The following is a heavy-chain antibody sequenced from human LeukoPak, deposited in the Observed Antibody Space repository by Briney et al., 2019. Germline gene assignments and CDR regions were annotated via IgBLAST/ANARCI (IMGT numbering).Heavy chain of an antibody. Sequence: GGSLRLSCAASGFTFSSYWMSWVRQAPGKGLEWVANIKQDGSEKYYVDSVKGRFTVSRDNAKNSLYLQMNSLRAEDTAVYYCARGGDLAYCSGDCYSDWFDPWGQGTLVTVSS. CDR2: IKQDGSEK. J-gene: IGHJ5*02. V-gene: IGHV3-7*01. CDR3: ARGGDLAYCSGDCYSDWFDP. CDR1: GFTFSSYW. D-gene: IGHD2-21*02.